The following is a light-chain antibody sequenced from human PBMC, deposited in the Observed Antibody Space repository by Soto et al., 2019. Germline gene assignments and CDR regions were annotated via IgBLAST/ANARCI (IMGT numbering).Light chain of an antibody. Sequence: DIVLTQSPGTLSLSPGERATLSCRASQSVSSNYLAWYQQKPGQAPRLLIYGASTRATGVPDRFSGSGSGTDFTLTISRLEPEGCAVYHSLHYGTLSWPFGQ. CDR2: GAS. CDR1: QSVSSNY. V-gene: IGKV3-20*01. J-gene: IGKJ1*01. CDR3: LHYGTLSWP.